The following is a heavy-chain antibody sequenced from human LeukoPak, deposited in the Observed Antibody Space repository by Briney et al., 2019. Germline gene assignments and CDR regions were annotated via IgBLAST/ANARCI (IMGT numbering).Heavy chain of an antibody. CDR2: IYYSGST. CDR3: ARARTRVVVPAPFDY. D-gene: IGHD2-2*01. Sequence: SETLSLTCTVSGGSISSGGYYWSWIRQHPGKGLEWIGYIYYSGSTYYNPSLKSRVTISVDTSKNQFSLKLSSVTAADTAVYYCARARTRVVVPAPFDYWGQGTLVTVSS. V-gene: IGHV4-31*03. CDR1: GGSISSGGYY. J-gene: IGHJ4*02.